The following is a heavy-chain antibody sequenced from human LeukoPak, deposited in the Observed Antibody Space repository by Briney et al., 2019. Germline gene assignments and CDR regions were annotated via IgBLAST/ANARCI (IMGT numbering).Heavy chain of an antibody. CDR1: GGSFSGYY. CDR2: INHSGST. CDR3: TRPAPASGYHFQY. Sequence: SETLSLTCAVYGGSFSGYYWSWIRQPPGKGLEWIGEINHSGSTNYNPSLKSRVTISVDTSKNQFSLRLSSVTAADTAVYYCTRPAPASGYHFQYWGQGTLVTVSS. J-gene: IGHJ1*01. V-gene: IGHV4-34*01. D-gene: IGHD3-3*01.